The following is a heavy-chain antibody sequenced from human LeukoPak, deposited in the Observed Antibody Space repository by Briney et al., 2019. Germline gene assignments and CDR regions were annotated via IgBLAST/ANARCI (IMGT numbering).Heavy chain of an antibody. Sequence: PGGSLGLSCAASGFTFSSYSMNWVRQAPGKGLEWVSSISSSSSYIYYADSVKGRFTISRDNAKNSLYLQMNSLRAEDTAVYYCARASSQRLWFGELEGGYFDYWGQGTLVTVSS. V-gene: IGHV3-21*01. CDR1: GFTFSSYS. CDR2: ISSSSSYI. CDR3: ARASSQRLWFGELEGGYFDY. J-gene: IGHJ4*02. D-gene: IGHD3-10*01.